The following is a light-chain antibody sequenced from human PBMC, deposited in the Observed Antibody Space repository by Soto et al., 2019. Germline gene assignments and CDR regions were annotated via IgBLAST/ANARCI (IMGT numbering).Light chain of an antibody. Sequence: EIVLTQSPGSLSLSPGERATLSCGATQSVSDRHLAWYQQKPGQAPRLLIYGASSRATGIPDRFSGSGSGTDFTLTISRLEPEDFAVYYCQQYDSSETFGQGTKVEIK. J-gene: IGKJ1*01. CDR1: QSVSDRH. CDR3: QQYDSSET. V-gene: IGKV3-20*01. CDR2: GAS.